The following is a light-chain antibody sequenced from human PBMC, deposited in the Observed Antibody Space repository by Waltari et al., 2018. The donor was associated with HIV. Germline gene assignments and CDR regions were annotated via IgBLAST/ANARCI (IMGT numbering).Light chain of an antibody. J-gene: IGKJ5*01. CDR1: HSISTH. V-gene: IGKV3D-15*01. CDR2: DAS. CDR3: QQYANWPIT. Sequence: EVVMTQSPATMSVSPGDRVTLSCKTSHSISTHVAWHQQRPGQAPQLLIYDASTRAPDIPTRFSCSGSGTQFSLTITDMKSDDFAVYYCQQYANWPITFGRGTRL.